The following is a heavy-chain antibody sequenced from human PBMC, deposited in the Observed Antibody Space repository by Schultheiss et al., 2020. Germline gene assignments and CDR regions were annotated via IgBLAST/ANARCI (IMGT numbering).Heavy chain of an antibody. V-gene: IGHV4-59*08. J-gene: IGHJ4*02. CDR1: GGSISSYY. D-gene: IGHD2-15*01. Sequence: SQTLSLTCTVSGGSISSYYWSWIRQPPGKGLEWIGYIYYSGSTNYNPSLKSRVTISVDTSKNQFSLKLSSVTAADTAVYYCARRGRTGYYFDHWGQGTLVTVFS. CDR2: IYYSGST. CDR3: ARRGRTGYYFDH.